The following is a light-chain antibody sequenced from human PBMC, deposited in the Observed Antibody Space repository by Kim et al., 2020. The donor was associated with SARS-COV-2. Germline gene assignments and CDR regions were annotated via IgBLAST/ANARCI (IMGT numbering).Light chain of an antibody. CDR3: AVWDDSLSGRV. Sequence: GQWGPMSCSGSSANIGSNYVDWYQQLPGTDPKLLIFRNNQRPSGVPDRFSGSKSGTSASLAISGLRSEDEADYYCAVWDDSLSGRVFGGGTKVTVL. CDR1: SANIGSNY. CDR2: RNN. V-gene: IGLV1-47*01. J-gene: IGLJ2*01.